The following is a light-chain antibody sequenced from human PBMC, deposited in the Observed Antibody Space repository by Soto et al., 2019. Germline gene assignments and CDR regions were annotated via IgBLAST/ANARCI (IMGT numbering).Light chain of an antibody. CDR3: QQRSDWPLT. Sequence: EIVLTQSPATLSLSPGERATLSCRASQSVSSYLAWYQQKPGQAPRLLIYDASNRATDIPARFSGSGSGTDFTLTISSLEPEDFALYYYQQRSDWPLTFGGGTKVEIK. J-gene: IGKJ4*01. V-gene: IGKV3-11*01. CDR2: DAS. CDR1: QSVSSY.